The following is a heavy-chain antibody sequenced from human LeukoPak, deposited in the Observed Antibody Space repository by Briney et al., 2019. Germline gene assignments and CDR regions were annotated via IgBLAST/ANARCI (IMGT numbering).Heavy chain of an antibody. V-gene: IGHV4-30-2*01. CDR3: ARENRYGDYGGYAFDI. J-gene: IGHJ3*02. CDR2: IYHSGST. Sequence: SQTLSLTCAVSGGSISSGGYSWSWIRQPPGKGLEWIGYIYHSGSTYYNPSLKSRGTISVDRSKNQFSLKLSSVTAADTAVYYCARENRYGDYGGYAFDIWGQGTMVTVSS. CDR1: GGSISSGGYS. D-gene: IGHD4-17*01.